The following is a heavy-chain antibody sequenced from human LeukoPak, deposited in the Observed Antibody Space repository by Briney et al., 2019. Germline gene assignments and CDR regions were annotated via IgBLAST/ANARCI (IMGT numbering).Heavy chain of an antibody. J-gene: IGHJ6*03. CDR1: GGSISSGSYY. V-gene: IGHV4-61*02. D-gene: IGHD3-3*01. CDR3: ALSFWSGPEAGYYYYYMDV. CDR2: IYTSGST. Sequence: SETLSLTCTVSGGSISSGSYYWSWIRQSAGKGLEWIGRIYTSGSTNYNPSLKSRVTISVDTSKNQFSLKLSSVTAADTAVYYCALSFWSGPEAGYYYYYMDVWGKGTTVTVSS.